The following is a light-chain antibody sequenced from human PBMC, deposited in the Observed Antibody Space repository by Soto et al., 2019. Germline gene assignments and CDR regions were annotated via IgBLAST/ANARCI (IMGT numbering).Light chain of an antibody. CDR2: GAI. V-gene: IGKV1-27*01. J-gene: IGKJ1*01. CDR1: QDIANY. CDR3: QKYYNAPRT. Sequence: DIQMTQSPSSLSASVGDRVTITCRASQDIANYLAWYQQKPGKVPKLLIYGAITLQSGVPSRFSGSGSGTDFTLTISSLQPEDVATYYCQKYYNAPRTVGQGTKV.